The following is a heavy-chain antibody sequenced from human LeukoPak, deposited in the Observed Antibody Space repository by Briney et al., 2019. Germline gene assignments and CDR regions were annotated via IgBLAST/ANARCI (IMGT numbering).Heavy chain of an antibody. CDR1: GFTFDDYG. V-gene: IGHV3-20*04. CDR3: AKVQRSGGLWLQCTIDY. Sequence: PGGSLRLSCAASGFTFDDYGMSWVRQAPGKGLEWVSGINWNGGSTGYADSVKGRFTISRDNAKNSLYLQMNSLRAEDTAVYYCAKVQRSGGLWLQCTIDYWGQGTLVTVSS. CDR2: INWNGGST. D-gene: IGHD5-24*01. J-gene: IGHJ4*02.